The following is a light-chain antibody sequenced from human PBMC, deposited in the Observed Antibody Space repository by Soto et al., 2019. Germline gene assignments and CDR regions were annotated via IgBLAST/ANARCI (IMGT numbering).Light chain of an antibody. J-gene: IGKJ2*01. CDR2: GTF. CDR1: QSVSSNQ. CDR3: QQYSSSPYT. Sequence: EILLTQSPGTLSLSPGERATLSCRASQSVSSNQLTWYQQKPGQAPRLLIYGTFNRPTGIPDRFSGSGSGTDFNLTISRLEPEDFAVYYCQQYSSSPYTFGQGTKLDIK. V-gene: IGKV3-20*01.